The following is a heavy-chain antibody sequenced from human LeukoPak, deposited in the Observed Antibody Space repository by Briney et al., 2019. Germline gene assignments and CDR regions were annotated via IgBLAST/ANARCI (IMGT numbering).Heavy chain of an antibody. D-gene: IGHD3-3*01. J-gene: IGHJ4*02. CDR3: ARGSVGYDFWSGYYFVY. CDR1: GGSISSYY. Sequence: SETLSLTCTVSGGSISSYYWSWIRQPPGKGLEWIGYIYYSGSTNYNPSLKSRVTISVDTSKNQFSLKLSSVTAADTAVYYCARGSVGYDFWSGYYFVYWGQGTLVTVSS. V-gene: IGHV4-59*01. CDR2: IYYSGST.